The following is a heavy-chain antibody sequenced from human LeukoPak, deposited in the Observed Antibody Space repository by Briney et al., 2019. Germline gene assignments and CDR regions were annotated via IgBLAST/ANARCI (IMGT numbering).Heavy chain of an antibody. CDR2: ISGNADNT. CDR3: QKVSGVGFLIHSFKK. V-gene: IGHV3-23*01. CDR1: GFTFSSYA. Sequence: GASLRLSCAASGFTFSSYAMSWVRQAPGKGLEWVSTISGNADNTYYADSVKGRFTISRDNSRSTLYLQMNSLRAEDTAVYFWQKVSGVGFLIHSFKKWGREPLVT. J-gene: IGHJ4*02. D-gene: IGHD3-10*01.